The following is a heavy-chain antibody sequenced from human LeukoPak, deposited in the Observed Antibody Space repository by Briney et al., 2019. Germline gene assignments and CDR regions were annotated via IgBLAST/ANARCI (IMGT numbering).Heavy chain of an antibody. CDR1: GYTFTSYG. CDR2: MNPNSGNT. Sequence: ASVKVSCKASGYTFTSYGINWVRQATGQGLEWMGWMNPNSGNTGYAQKFQGRVTMTRNTSISTAYMELSSLRSEDTAVYYCARANWWELYGDDYWGQGTLVTVSS. CDR3: ARANWWELYGDDY. J-gene: IGHJ4*02. D-gene: IGHD1-26*01. V-gene: IGHV1-8*02.